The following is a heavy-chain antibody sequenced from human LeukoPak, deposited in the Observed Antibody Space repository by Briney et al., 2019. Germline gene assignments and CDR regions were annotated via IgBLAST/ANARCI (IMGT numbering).Heavy chain of an antibody. CDR2: ISSSGSTI. CDR3: ARDCSSASCYHY. D-gene: IGHD2-2*01. CDR1: GGSFSGYY. Sequence: LSLTCAVYGGSFSGYYMSWIRQAPGKGLEWVSYISSSGSTIYYADSVKGRFTISRDNAKNSLYLQMNSLRAEDTAVYYCARDCSSASCYHYWGQGTLVTVSS. J-gene: IGHJ4*02. V-gene: IGHV3-11*04.